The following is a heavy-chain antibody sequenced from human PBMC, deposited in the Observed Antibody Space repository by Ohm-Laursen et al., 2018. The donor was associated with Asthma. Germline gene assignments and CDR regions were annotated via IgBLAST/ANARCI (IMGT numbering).Heavy chain of an antibody. CDR2: INSDGSVT. CDR1: GFTFSSYW. Sequence: SLRLSCAASGFTFSSYWMHWVRQAPGKGLVWVSRINSDGSVTVYADSVKGRFTISRDNSKNTLYLQMNSLRAEDTAVYYCARGAYYDILTGHYYFDYWGQGTLVTVSS. J-gene: IGHJ4*02. V-gene: IGHV3-74*01. CDR3: ARGAYYDILTGHYYFDY. D-gene: IGHD3-9*01.